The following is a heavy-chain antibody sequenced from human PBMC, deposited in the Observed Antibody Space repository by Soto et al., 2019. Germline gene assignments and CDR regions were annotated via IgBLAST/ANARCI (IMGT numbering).Heavy chain of an antibody. V-gene: IGHV3-53*01. CDR1: GFTVSSNY. J-gene: IGHJ4*02. Sequence: EVQLVESGGGLIQPGGSLRLSCAASGFTVSSNYMSWVRQAPGKGLEWVSVIYSGGSTYYADSVKGRFTISRDNSENTLYLQMNSLRAEDTAVYYCARAIRWYYFDYWGQGTLVTVSS. CDR3: ARAIRWYYFDY. CDR2: IYSGGST. D-gene: IGHD2-15*01.